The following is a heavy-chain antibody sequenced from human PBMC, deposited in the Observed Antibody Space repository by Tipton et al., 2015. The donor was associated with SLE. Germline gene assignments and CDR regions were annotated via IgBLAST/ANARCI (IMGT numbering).Heavy chain of an antibody. J-gene: IGHJ5*02. Sequence: QLVQSGAEVKKPGSSVKVSCKASGGTFSSYAISWVRQAPGQGLEWMGGIIPIFGTANYAQKFQGRVTITTDESTSTTYMELSSLRSEDTAVYYCARDGAGYYDFWSGYYSWFDPWGQGTLVTVSS. CDR2: IIPIFGTA. CDR1: GGTFSSYA. V-gene: IGHV1-69*05. D-gene: IGHD3-3*01. CDR3: ARDGAGYYDFWSGYYSWFDP.